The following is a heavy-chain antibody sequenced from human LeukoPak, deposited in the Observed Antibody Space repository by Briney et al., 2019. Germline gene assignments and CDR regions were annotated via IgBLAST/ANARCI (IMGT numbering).Heavy chain of an antibody. Sequence: SETLSLTCTVSGDSISSTSHYWDWIRQPPGKGPEWIGNVYFTGSTYYSPSLKSRVTISVDRSNNQFSLKLSSVTAADTAVYYCARLRMVPRITMVRGVIMFDYWGQGTLVTVSS. CDR3: ARLRMVPRITMVRGVIMFDY. CDR2: VYFTGST. CDR1: GDSISSTSHY. V-gene: IGHV4-39*01. D-gene: IGHD3-10*01. J-gene: IGHJ4*02.